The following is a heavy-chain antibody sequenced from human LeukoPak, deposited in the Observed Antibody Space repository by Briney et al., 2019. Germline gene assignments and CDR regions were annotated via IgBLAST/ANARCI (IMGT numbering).Heavy chain of an antibody. D-gene: IGHD6-19*01. CDR3: ARALAGYSSGWSTGDNWFDP. Sequence: GGSLRLSCAASGFTFDDYGMSWVRQAPGKGLEWVSGINWNGGTTGYADSVKGRFTISRDNAKNSLYLQMNSLRAEDTAVYYCARALAGYSSGWSTGDNWFDPWGQGTLVTVSS. CDR2: INWNGGTT. CDR1: GFTFDDYG. J-gene: IGHJ5*02. V-gene: IGHV3-20*04.